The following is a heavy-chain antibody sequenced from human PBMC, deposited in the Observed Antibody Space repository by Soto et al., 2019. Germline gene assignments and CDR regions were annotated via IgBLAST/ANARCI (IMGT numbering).Heavy chain of an antibody. CDR3: ARAVARLPPYYYYCGMDV. CDR1: GGSISSYY. CDR2: IYYSGST. Sequence: SETLSLTCTVSGGSISSYYGSWIRQPPGKGLEWIGYIYYSGSTNYNPSLKSRVTISVDTSKNQFSLKLSSVTAADTAVYYCARAVARLPPYYYYCGMDVWGQGTTVTVSS. J-gene: IGHJ6*02. D-gene: IGHD5-18*01. V-gene: IGHV4-59*01.